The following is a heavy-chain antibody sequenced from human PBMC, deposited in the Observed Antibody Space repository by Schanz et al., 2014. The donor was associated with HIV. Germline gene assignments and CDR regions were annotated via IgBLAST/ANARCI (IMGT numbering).Heavy chain of an antibody. Sequence: EVQLLDSGGGLVQPGGSLTLSCATSGFSFTNAWMSWVRQAPGEGLEWIGRIKSKTDGETTDYAARVKGRFTVSRDDSKNTLYLQMSSLKTEDTAVYFCAWHYFDFWGQGTLVTVSS. CDR2: IKSKTDGETT. V-gene: IGHV3-15*01. CDR1: GFSFTNAW. J-gene: IGHJ4*02. CDR3: AWHYFDF.